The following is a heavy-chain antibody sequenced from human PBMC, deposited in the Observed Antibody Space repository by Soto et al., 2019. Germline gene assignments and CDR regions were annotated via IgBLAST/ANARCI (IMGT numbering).Heavy chain of an antibody. Sequence: SETLSLTCTVSGGSIISYYWSWSRQPPGKGLEWIGYIYYSGSTNYNPSLKSRVTISVDTSKNQFSLKLSSVTAADTAVYYCARDSPNYDFWSGYGPLHYYGMDVWGQGTTVTVSS. D-gene: IGHD3-3*01. V-gene: IGHV4-59*01. J-gene: IGHJ6*02. CDR1: GGSIISYY. CDR2: IYYSGST. CDR3: ARDSPNYDFWSGYGPLHYYGMDV.